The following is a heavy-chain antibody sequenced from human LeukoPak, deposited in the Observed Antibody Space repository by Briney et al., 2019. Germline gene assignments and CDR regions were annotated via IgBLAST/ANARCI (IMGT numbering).Heavy chain of an antibody. CDR1: GFTFSSYA. CDR3: AKFRGYSYGRYRADAFDI. J-gene: IGHJ3*02. D-gene: IGHD5-18*01. V-gene: IGHV3-23*01. CDR2: ISGSGGST. Sequence: PGGSLRLSCAASGFTFSSYAMSWVRQAPGKGLEWVSAISGSGGSTYYADSVKGRFTISRDNSKNTLYLQMNSLRAEDTAVYYCAKFRGYSYGRYRADAFDIWGQGTMVTVSS.